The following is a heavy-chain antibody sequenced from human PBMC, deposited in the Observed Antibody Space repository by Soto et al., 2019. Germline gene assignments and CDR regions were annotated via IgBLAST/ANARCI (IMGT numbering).Heavy chain of an antibody. CDR2: IKSKTDGGTT. J-gene: IGHJ1*01. CDR1: GFTFSNAW. Sequence: GGSLRLSCAASGFTFSNAWMSWVRQAPGKGLEWVGRIKSKTDGGTTDYAAPVKGRFTISRDDSKNTLYLQMNSLRAEDTAVYYCAKNSIPWDIVVVVLHWGQGTPVTVSS. V-gene: IGHV3-15*01. D-gene: IGHD2-15*01. CDR3: AKNSIPWDIVVVVLH.